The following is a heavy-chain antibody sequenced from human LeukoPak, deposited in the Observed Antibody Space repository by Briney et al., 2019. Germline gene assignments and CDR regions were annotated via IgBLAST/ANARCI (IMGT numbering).Heavy chain of an antibody. Sequence: GGSLRLSCEVSGFPFSSHAMSWVRQAPGRGLEWVSGISISADMTYYADSVQGRFIISRDNSKNTLYLQMDCLRVEDTAVYYCANEEVPNDYWGQGTLVTASS. CDR2: ISISADMT. CDR1: GFPFSSHA. V-gene: IGHV3-23*01. CDR3: ANEEVPNDY. J-gene: IGHJ4*02. D-gene: IGHD4/OR15-4a*01.